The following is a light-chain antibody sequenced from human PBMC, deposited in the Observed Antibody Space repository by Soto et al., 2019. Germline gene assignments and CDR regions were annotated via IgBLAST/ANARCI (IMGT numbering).Light chain of an antibody. Sequence: DIQMTQSPSSLSASVGNRVSITCRASQSIGSWLAWFQQKPGKAPKVLIYKASSLESGVPSRFSGSGSGTDFTLTISRLEPEDFAVYYCHQYDSWTFGQGTKVDIK. CDR2: KAS. CDR1: QSIGSW. V-gene: IGKV1-5*03. CDR3: HQYDSWT. J-gene: IGKJ1*01.